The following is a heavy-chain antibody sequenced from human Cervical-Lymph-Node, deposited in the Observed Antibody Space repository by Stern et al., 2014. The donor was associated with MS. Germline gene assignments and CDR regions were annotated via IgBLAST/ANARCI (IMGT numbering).Heavy chain of an antibody. Sequence: QVQLVQSGADVKKPGSSVRVSCKASGGISWLRQAPGQGLEWMGGIIPFVGTGTVNYAQNFQGRLTNIADTSTDTTYMKLRSMRFDDTAVYYCARGAGDNWFDPWGQGTLVSVSS. CDR1: GG. D-gene: IGHD3-10*01. J-gene: IGHJ5*02. CDR3: ARGAGDNWFDP. V-gene: IGHV1-69*06. CDR2: IIPFVGTGTV.